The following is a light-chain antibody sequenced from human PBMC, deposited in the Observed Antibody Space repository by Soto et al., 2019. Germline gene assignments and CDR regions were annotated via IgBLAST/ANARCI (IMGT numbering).Light chain of an antibody. CDR2: GES. CDR1: ISNIGAGYG. CDR3: QSYDSSISRVI. V-gene: IGLV1-40*01. J-gene: IGLJ2*01. Sequence: LLRHPPSGFGDPGQSHTISWTGSISNIGAGYGVHWYIQLPGTAAKLLVYGESNRPSGVPGRFSGSKPDTSASLAITGLQAEHEADYYCQSYDSSISRVIFGGGT.